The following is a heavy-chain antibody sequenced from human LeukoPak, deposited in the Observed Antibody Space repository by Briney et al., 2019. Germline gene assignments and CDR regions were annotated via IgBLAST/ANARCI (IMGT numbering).Heavy chain of an antibody. D-gene: IGHD3-22*01. Sequence: GGSLRLSCAASGFIFSSFSINWVRQAPGKGLEWISYISSSSRTIYYADSVKGRFTISRDNAKNSLYLQMNSLRAEDTAVYYCARDLHFRVYDSSIYYPYWGQGTLVTVSS. CDR3: ARDLHFRVYDSSIYYPY. CDR1: GFIFSSFS. CDR2: ISSSSRTI. J-gene: IGHJ4*02. V-gene: IGHV3-48*01.